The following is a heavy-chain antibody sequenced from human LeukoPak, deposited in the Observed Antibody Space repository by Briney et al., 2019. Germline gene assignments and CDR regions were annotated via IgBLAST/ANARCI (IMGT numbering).Heavy chain of an antibody. Sequence: GASVKVSCKASGYTFTNHGITWVRQAPGQGLEWMGWISAHDGNTNYAQKLQGRVTMTTDTSTSIAYMEPRSLRSDDTAMYYCARAWIMVTSHLDFWGQGTLVTVSS. CDR3: ARAWIMVTSHLDF. D-gene: IGHD2-21*02. CDR2: ISAHDGNT. CDR1: GYTFTNHG. V-gene: IGHV1-18*01. J-gene: IGHJ4*02.